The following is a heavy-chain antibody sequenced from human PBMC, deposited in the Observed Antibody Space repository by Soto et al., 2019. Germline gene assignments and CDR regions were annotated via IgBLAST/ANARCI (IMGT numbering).Heavy chain of an antibody. D-gene: IGHD3-10*01. J-gene: IGHJ6*02. V-gene: IGHV1-18*01. Sequence: QVQLVKSGAEVKKPGASVKVSCKASGYTFTNYGISWMRQAPGQGLEWMGWISAYNGNTNYAQKLQGRVTMTTDTSTSTAYMELRSLRSDDTAVYYCARIAAAGSGSYLHYYGMDVWCQGTTVTVSS. CDR3: ARIAAAGSGSYLHYYGMDV. CDR1: GYTFTNYG. CDR2: ISAYNGNT.